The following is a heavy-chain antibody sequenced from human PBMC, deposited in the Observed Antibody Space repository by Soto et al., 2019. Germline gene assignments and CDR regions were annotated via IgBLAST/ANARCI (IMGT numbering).Heavy chain of an antibody. CDR3: ATGPKVVYCSSTSCHKNWFDP. J-gene: IGHJ5*02. D-gene: IGHD2-2*01. CDR1: GYTFTSYD. V-gene: IGHV1-8*01. Sequence: DSVKVSCKASGYTFTSYDISWVRRATGQGLEWMGWMNPNSGNTGYAQKFQGRVTMTRNTSISTAYMELSSLRSEDTAVYYCATGPKVVYCSSTSCHKNWFDPCGQLPLFAFCS. CDR2: MNPNSGNT.